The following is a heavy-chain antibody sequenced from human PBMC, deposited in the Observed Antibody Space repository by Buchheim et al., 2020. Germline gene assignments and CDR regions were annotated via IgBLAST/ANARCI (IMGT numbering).Heavy chain of an antibody. CDR2: IWHDGGDK. V-gene: IGHV3-33*01. J-gene: IGHJ4*02. CDR1: GFTFNNYN. CDR3: ARKAYSDYSGYFDY. D-gene: IGHD4-11*01. Sequence: QVQLVESGGGVVQPGRSLRLSCVASGFTFNNYNMHWVRQAPGKGLEWVAVIWHDGGDKKYADSVKGRFTISRDNSKNTLFLELNSLRAEDTAVYFCARKAYSDYSGYFDYWGQGTL.